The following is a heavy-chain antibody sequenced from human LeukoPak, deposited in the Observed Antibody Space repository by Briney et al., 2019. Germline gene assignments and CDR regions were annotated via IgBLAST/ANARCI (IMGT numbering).Heavy chain of an antibody. J-gene: IGHJ4*02. Sequence: GGSLRLSCAVSGFTFSSYWMSWVRQAPGKGLEWVANVKQDGSEKYYVDSVKGRFTISRDNAKNSLYLQMNSLRAEDTAVYYCVRPALIRPTSCYDYWGQGTLVTVSS. D-gene: IGHD2-2*01. V-gene: IGHV3-7*01. CDR3: VRPALIRPTSCYDY. CDR1: GFTFSSYW. CDR2: VKQDGSEK.